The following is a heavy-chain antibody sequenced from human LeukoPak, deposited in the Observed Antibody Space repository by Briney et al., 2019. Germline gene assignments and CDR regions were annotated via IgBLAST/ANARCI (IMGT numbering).Heavy chain of an antibody. J-gene: IGHJ4*02. V-gene: IGHV3-7*01. Sequence: GRSLRLSRAASGYKFNRKWMTWVRQAPGKGLEWVANINQDGSEKYYVDSVKGRFTISRDNAKSALYLEMSGLRAEDTAVYYCADPPSDYWGQGTLVAVSS. CDR1: GYKFNRKW. CDR2: INQDGSEK. CDR3: ADPPSDY.